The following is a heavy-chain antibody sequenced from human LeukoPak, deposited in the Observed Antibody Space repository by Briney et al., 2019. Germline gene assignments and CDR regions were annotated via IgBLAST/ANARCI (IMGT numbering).Heavy chain of an antibody. J-gene: IGHJ5*02. Sequence: ASVKVSCKASGYTFTSYDINWVRQATGHGLEWMGWMNPNSGNTGYAQKFQGRVTMTRNTSISTAYMELSSLRSEDTAVYYCAGLMRRQQGGNWPDPWGQGTLVTVSS. D-gene: IGHD6-13*01. CDR2: MNPNSGNT. CDR3: AGLMRRQQGGNWPDP. V-gene: IGHV1-8*01. CDR1: GYTFTSYD.